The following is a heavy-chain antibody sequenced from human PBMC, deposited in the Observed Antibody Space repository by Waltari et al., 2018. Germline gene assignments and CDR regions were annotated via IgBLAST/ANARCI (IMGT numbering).Heavy chain of an antibody. Sequence: QVQLVQSGAEVKKPGASGKVSCKASGYSFTSDVISWVRKAPGQGLEWMGWISGYNGVTQYAQKLQDRVTMTTYTSTTTAYMELRSLRSDDTAVYYCARRGFCTNGVCNLDYWGQGTLVTVSS. J-gene: IGHJ4*02. CDR2: ISGYNGVT. CDR1: GYSFTSDV. V-gene: IGHV1-18*01. CDR3: ARRGFCTNGVCNLDY. D-gene: IGHD2-8*01.